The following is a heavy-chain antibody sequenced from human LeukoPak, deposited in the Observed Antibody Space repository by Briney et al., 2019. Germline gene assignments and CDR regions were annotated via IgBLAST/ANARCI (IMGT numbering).Heavy chain of an antibody. CDR2: INPNSGGT. V-gene: IGHV1-2*02. CDR1: GYIFTGYY. D-gene: IGHD6-19*01. J-gene: IGHJ4*02. Sequence: GASVQVSCKASGYIFTGYYMHWVRQAAGQGLEWMGWINPNSGGTNYAQKCQGRVTMTRDTSISTAYMELSRLRSDNTAVYYCAREPRPRGGWFVSDWGQGTPVTVSS. CDR3: AREPRPRGGWFVSD.